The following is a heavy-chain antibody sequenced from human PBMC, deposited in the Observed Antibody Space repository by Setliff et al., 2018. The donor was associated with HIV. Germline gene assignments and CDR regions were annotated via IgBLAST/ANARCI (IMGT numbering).Heavy chain of an antibody. D-gene: IGHD1-26*01. Sequence: PSETLSLTCAVYGESFNTYFWSWIRQPPGKGLEWIGQIYHSGTTNYNPSLKSRVTISLDRSKNQFSLKVSSVTAADTAVYYCARGVGATPFFDYWGHGTLVTVSS. J-gene: IGHJ4*01. CDR1: GESFNTYF. V-gene: IGHV4-34*01. CDR2: IYHSGTT. CDR3: ARGVGATPFFDY.